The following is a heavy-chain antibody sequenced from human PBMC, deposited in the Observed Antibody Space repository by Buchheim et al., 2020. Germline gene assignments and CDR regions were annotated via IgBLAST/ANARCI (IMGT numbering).Heavy chain of an antibody. CDR2: INHSGST. Sequence: QVQLQQWGAGLLKPSETLSLTCAVYGGSFSGYYWSWIRQPPGKGLEWIGEINHSGSTNYNPSLKSRVTISVDTSKNQFSLKLSSVTAADTAVYYCARCVDRQQGTSGFDYWGQGTL. J-gene: IGHJ4*02. V-gene: IGHV4-34*01. D-gene: IGHD6-13*01. CDR3: ARCVDRQQGTSGFDY. CDR1: GGSFSGYY.